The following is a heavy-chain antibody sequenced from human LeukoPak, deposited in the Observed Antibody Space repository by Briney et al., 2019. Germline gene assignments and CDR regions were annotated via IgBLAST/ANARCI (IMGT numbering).Heavy chain of an antibody. J-gene: IGHJ4*02. V-gene: IGHV3-23*01. CDR3: AKDSSIGMKVVVINALDY. CDR2: ISGSGRRT. Sequence: GGSLRLSCAASGFPFSNYAMSWVRQAPGKGLEWVSGISGSGRRTYYADSVKGRFTISRDNSKNTLYLQMNSLRAEDTAVYYCAKDSSIGMKVVVINALDYWGQGPLVTVSS. CDR1: GFPFSNYA. D-gene: IGHD3-22*01.